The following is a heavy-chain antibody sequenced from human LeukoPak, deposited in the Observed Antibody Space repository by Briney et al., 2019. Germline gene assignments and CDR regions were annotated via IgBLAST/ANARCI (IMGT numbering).Heavy chain of an antibody. CDR3: AKSTAAGREAFDI. V-gene: IGHV3-23*01. J-gene: IGHJ3*02. CDR2: ISGSGGST. Sequence: GGSLKLSCAASGFTFSNYAMNWVRQAPGKGLEWVSSISGSGGSTYYADSVKGRFTISRDNSKNTLYLQMNSLRAEDTAVYYCAKSTAAGREAFDIWGQGTMVSVSS. D-gene: IGHD6-13*01. CDR1: GFTFSNYA.